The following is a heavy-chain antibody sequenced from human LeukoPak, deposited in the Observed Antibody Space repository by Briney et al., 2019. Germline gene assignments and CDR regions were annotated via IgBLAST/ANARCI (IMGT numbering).Heavy chain of an antibody. D-gene: IGHD3-3*01. CDR1: GFTFSSYS. J-gene: IGHJ4*02. CDR3: ARDDHFDYDFWSGYFSSGFEEKYYFDY. Sequence: GGSLRLSCAASGFTFSSYSMNWVRQAPGKGLEWVSSISGSSSYIYYADSVKGRFTISRDNAKNSLYLQMNSLRAEDTAVYYCARDDHFDYDFWSGYFSSGFEEKYYFDYWGQGTLVTVSS. V-gene: IGHV3-21*01. CDR2: ISGSSSYI.